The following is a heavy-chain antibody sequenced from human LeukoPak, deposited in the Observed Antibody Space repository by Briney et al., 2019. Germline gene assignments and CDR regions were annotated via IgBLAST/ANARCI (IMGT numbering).Heavy chain of an antibody. CDR3: ARAKYYDSIGYPLTFDY. CDR1: GYTFTRYY. CDR2: INPSGGST. J-gene: IGHJ4*02. D-gene: IGHD3-22*01. Sequence: GASVKVSCKASGYTFTRYYMHWVRQAPGQGLEWMGIINPSGGSTGYAQKFQGRINMTRDTSTGTVYMELSSLTSDDTAVYYCARAKYYDSIGYPLTFDYWGQGTLVTVSS. V-gene: IGHV1-46*01.